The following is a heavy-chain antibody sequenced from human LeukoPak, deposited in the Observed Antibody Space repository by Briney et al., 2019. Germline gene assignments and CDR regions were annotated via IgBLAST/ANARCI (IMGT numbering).Heavy chain of an antibody. CDR2: IKSKGGGGTT. CDR3: TTDLPTLGSGEMDY. CDR1: GLTLTNAW. V-gene: IGHV3-15*01. D-gene: IGHD3-10*01. Sequence: PGGSLRLSCAASGLTLTNAWMSWVRQAPGKGLEWVGRIKSKGGGGTTDYAAPVKGRFTISRDDSKNTLYLQMNSLKTEDPAVYYCTTDLPTLGSGEMDYWGQGTLVTVSS. J-gene: IGHJ4*02.